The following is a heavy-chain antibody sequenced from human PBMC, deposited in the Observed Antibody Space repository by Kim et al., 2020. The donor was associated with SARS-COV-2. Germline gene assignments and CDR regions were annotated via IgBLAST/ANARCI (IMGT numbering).Heavy chain of an antibody. V-gene: IGHV4-34*01. CDR3: ARGPPDAFDI. CDR1: GGSFSGYY. J-gene: IGHJ3*02. Sequence: SETLSLTCAVYGGSFSGYYWSWIRQPPGKGLEWIGEINHSGSTNYNPSLKSRVTISVDTSKNQFSLKLSSVTAADTAVYYCARGPPDAFDIWGQGTMVTVSS. CDR2: INHSGST.